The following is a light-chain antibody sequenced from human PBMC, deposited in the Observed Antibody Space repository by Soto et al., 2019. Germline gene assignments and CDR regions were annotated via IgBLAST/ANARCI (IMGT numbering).Light chain of an antibody. CDR3: QQYTSWPT. CDR1: HSISTN. V-gene: IGKV3-15*01. J-gene: IGKJ4*01. CDR2: GAS. Sequence: EIIMTQSPATLSLSPGEGATLSCRTSHSISTNLAWYQHKRGQSPRLLVYGASTRATGVPARFSGSGSGAQFTRSISSLQSEDFAVYYCQQYTSWPTFGVGTKVAIK.